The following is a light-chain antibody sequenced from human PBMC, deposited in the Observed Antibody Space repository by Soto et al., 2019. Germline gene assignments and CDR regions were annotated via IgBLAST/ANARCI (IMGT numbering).Light chain of an antibody. CDR1: SSNIGGNS. Sequence: QSVLTQPPSVSAAPGQKVTIPCSGSSSNIGGNSVSWYQQLPGTAPKLLMYSDNKRSSGIPARFSGSKSGTSATLGITVFQTGDEADYYCGSWDSSLSAYVFGTGTKVTVL. J-gene: IGLJ1*01. CDR2: SDN. V-gene: IGLV1-51*01. CDR3: GSWDSSLSAYV.